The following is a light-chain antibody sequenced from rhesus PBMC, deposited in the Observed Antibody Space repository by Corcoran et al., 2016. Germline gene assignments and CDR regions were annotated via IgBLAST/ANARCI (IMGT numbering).Light chain of an antibody. J-gene: IGKJ1*01. CDR3: RQHNNYPRT. CDR1: QGIAKY. CDR2: DAS. Sequence: DIQMTQSPTSLSASVGDNVTITCRASQGIAKYLNWFQQKPGKAPNLLIYDASTLESGVPSRFSGSGSGTAFTLTIRSLQPEDFATYYCRQHNNYPRTFGQGTKVEIK. V-gene: IGKV1-28*03.